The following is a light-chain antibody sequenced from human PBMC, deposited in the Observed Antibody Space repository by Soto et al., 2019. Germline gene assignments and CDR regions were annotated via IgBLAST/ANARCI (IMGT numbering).Light chain of an antibody. CDR1: QSALYSSNKKSY. CDR3: QQYNSLPLT. J-gene: IGKJ1*01. Sequence: ILMTQSPDSLAVSLDESATINCKSSQSALYSSNKKSYVAWYQQKPGQPPKLLIYWASTRECGVPDRFSGSGSGTDFTLTISSLQAEDVAVYYCQQYNSLPLTFGQGTKVDIK. V-gene: IGKV4-1*01. CDR2: WAS.